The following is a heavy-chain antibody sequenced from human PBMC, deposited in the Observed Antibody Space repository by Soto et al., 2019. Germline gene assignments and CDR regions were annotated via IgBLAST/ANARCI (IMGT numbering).Heavy chain of an antibody. Sequence: SETLSLTCAVSGGSISSSNWWSGVRQSPGKGLEWIGEIYHSGSTNYNPSLKSRVTISVDKSKNQFSLKLSSVTAADTAVYYCARGSGRQVYNYYGMDVWGQGTTVT. J-gene: IGHJ6*02. V-gene: IGHV4-4*02. CDR1: GGSISSSNW. CDR2: IYHSGST. D-gene: IGHD3-10*01. CDR3: ARGSGRQVYNYYGMDV.